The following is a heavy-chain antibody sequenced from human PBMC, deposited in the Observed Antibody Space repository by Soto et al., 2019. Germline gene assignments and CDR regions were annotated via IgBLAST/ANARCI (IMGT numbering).Heavy chain of an antibody. Sequence: GGSLRLSCAASGFTFSSYVMHWVRQAPGKGLEWVAVISYDGSNKYYADSVKGRFTISRDNSKHTLFLQMNSLRPEDTAVYYCAKDLEGYCSSTSCYTYFGLDVWGQGTTVTVSS. CDR2: ISYDGSNK. J-gene: IGHJ6*02. V-gene: IGHV3-30*18. CDR1: GFTFSSYV. D-gene: IGHD2-2*01. CDR3: AKDLEGYCSSTSCYTYFGLDV.